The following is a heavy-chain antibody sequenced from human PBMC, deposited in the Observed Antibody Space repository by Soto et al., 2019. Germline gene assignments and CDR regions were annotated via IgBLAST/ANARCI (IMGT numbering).Heavy chain of an antibody. Sequence: QVQLVESGGGVVQPGRSLRLSCAASGFTFSSYGMHWVRQAPGKGLEWVAVIWYDGSNKYYADSVKGRFTISRDNSKNTRYLQMNSLRAEDTAVYYCAGGGSRDILTGYSYYGMDVWGQGTTVTVSS. CDR3: AGGGSRDILTGYSYYGMDV. V-gene: IGHV3-33*01. CDR1: GFTFSSYG. D-gene: IGHD3-9*01. CDR2: IWYDGSNK. J-gene: IGHJ6*02.